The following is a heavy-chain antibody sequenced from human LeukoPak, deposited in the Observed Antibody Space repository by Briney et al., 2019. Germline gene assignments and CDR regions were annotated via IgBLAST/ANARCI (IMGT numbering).Heavy chain of an antibody. D-gene: IGHD6-19*01. J-gene: IGHJ4*02. CDR3: ARALSSGWYDPQDY. V-gene: IGHV1-2*02. CDR1: GYTFTGYY. CDR2: INPNSGGT. Sequence: ASVKVSCKASGYTFTGYYIHWVRQAPGQGLEWMALINPNSGGTNYAQKFQGRGTMTRDTSISTAYMELSRLRSDDTAVYYCARALSSGWYDPQDYWGQGTLVTVSS.